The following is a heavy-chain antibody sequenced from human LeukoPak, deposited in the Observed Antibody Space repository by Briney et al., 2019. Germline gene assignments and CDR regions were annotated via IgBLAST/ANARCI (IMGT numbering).Heavy chain of an antibody. J-gene: IGHJ4*02. V-gene: IGHV3-21*01. D-gene: IGHD3-22*01. CDR3: ARLRRNSDRSDFFYYYDH. CDR1: GFTFSDYS. CDR2: VNTVSSYI. Sequence: GGSLRLPCAASGFTFSDYSMNWVRQAPGKGLEWVASVNTVSSYIYYADSMRGRFTISRDNAKNSLFLQMNSLRAEDTAVYYRARLRRNSDRSDFFYYYDHWGQGTLVTVSS.